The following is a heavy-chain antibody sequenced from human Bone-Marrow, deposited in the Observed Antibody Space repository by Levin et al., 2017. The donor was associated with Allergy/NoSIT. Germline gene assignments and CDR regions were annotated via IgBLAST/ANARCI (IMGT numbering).Heavy chain of an antibody. D-gene: IGHD4-17*01. CDR1: GGSFSGYF. J-gene: IGHJ6*02. V-gene: IGHV4-34*01. CDR2: INHSGST. Sequence: SQTLSLTCAVYGGSFSGYFWTWIRQPPGKGLEYIGEINHSGSTNYNPSLKSRVTISVDTSKNQLSLKVSSVTAADPAVYYCGGGERHDYGDRPYYCGMDVWGQGTTVTVSS. CDR3: GGGERHDYGDRPYYCGMDV.